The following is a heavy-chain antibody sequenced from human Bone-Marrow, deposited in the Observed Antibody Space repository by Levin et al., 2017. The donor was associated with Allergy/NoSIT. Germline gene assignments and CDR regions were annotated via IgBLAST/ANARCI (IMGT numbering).Heavy chain of an antibody. J-gene: IGHJ5*02. CDR3: ARRFLVAASYNWFDP. V-gene: IGHV3-11*01. D-gene: IGHD2-15*01. CDR2: ISSSGSTI. Sequence: GESLKISCAASGFTFSDYYMSWIRQAPGKGLEWVSYISSSGSTIYYADSVKGRFTISRDNAKNSLYLQMNSLRAEDTAVYYCARRFLVAASYNWFDPWGQGTLVTVSS. CDR1: GFTFSDYY.